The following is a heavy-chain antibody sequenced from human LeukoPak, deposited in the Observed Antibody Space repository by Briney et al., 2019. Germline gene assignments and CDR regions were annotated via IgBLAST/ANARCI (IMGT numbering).Heavy chain of an antibody. CDR1: GFTFSSYG. CDR2: IWCDGSNK. J-gene: IGHJ4*02. D-gene: IGHD3-10*01. V-gene: IGHV3-33*01. Sequence: PGGSLRLSCAASGFTFSSYGMHWVRQAPGKGLEWVAVIWCDGSNKYYADSVKGRFTISRDNSKNTLYLQMNSLRAEDTAVYYCARVDYYGSGSYYKTRLGIDYWGQGTLVTVSS. CDR3: ARVDYYGSGSYYKTRLGIDY.